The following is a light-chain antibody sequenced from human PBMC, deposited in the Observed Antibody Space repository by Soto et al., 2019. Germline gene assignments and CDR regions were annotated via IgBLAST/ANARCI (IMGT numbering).Light chain of an antibody. Sequence: EIVLTQSPGTLSLSPGERATLSCRASQSVSSSYLAWYQQKPGQAPRVLIYGASKRATGIPDRFSGSGSGTDFSLTISRLEPEDFAVYYCHQYDNAPQTYGQGTKVDTK. CDR1: QSVSSSY. CDR3: HQYDNAPQT. V-gene: IGKV3-20*01. CDR2: GAS. J-gene: IGKJ2*01.